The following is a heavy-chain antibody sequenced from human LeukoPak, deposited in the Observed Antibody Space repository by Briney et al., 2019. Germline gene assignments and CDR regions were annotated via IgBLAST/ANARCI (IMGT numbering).Heavy chain of an antibody. J-gene: IGHJ5*02. V-gene: IGHV3-64*01. CDR2: ISSNGGST. CDR3: AREGSGYNFNWFDP. D-gene: IGHD5-18*01. Sequence: GGSLRLSCAASEFTFSSYEMNWVRQAPGKGLEYVAAISSNGGSTYYANSVKGRFTISRDNSKNTLYLQMGSLRAEDTAVYYCAREGSGYNFNWFDPWGQGTLVTVSS. CDR1: EFTFSSYE.